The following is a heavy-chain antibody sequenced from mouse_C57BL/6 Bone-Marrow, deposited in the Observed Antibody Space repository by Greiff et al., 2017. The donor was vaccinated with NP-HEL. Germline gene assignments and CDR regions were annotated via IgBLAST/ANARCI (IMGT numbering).Heavy chain of an antibody. J-gene: IGHJ3*01. V-gene: IGHV1-50*01. CDR3: ASPAGTFFAY. CDR2: IDPSDSYT. D-gene: IGHD4-1*01. CDR1: GYTFTSYW. Sequence: QVHVKQPGAELVKPGASVKLSCKASGYTFTSYWMQWVKQRPGQGLEWIGEIDPSDSYTNYNQKFKGKATLTVDTSSSTAYMQLSSLTSEDSAVYYCASPAGTFFAYWGQGTLVTVSA.